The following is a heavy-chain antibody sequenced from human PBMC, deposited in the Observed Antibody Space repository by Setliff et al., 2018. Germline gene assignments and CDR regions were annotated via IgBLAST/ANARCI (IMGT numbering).Heavy chain of an antibody. CDR2: IYYSGSA. J-gene: IGHJ5*02. CDR1: GGSISSSSYY. V-gene: IGHV4-39*07. CDR3: AKGPDSSGYQGWFDP. D-gene: IGHD3-22*01. Sequence: PSETLSLTCTVSGGSISSSSYYWGWIRQPPGKGLEWIGSIYYSGSANYNPSLKSRVTISVDTSKNQFSLKLSSVTAADTAVYYCAKGPDSSGYQGWFDPWGQGTLVTVSS.